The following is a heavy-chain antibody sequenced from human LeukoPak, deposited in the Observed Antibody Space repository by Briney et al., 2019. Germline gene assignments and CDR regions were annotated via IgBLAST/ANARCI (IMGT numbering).Heavy chain of an antibody. Sequence: SETLSLTCTVSGGSISSSSYYWGWIRQPPGKGLEWIGSIYYSGSTYYNPSLKSRVTISVDTSKNQFSLKLSSVTAADTAVYYCARLTVTTPLDYWGQGTPVTVSS. V-gene: IGHV4-39*01. CDR2: IYYSGST. J-gene: IGHJ4*02. CDR1: GGSISSSSYY. D-gene: IGHD4-17*01. CDR3: ARLTVTTPLDY.